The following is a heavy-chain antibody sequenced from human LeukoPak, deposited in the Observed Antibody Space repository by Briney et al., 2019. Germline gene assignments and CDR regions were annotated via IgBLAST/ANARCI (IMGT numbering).Heavy chain of an antibody. V-gene: IGHV1-69*04. D-gene: IGHD3-3*01. J-gene: IGHJ4*02. CDR2: IIPILGIA. CDR3: ARDREKKGTFGVVIMAIDY. Sequence: GASVKVSCKASGGTFSSYAISWVRQAPGQGLEWMGRIIPILGIANYAQKFQGRVTITADKSTSTAYMELGRLRSDDTAVYYCARDREKKGTFGVVIMAIDYWGQGTLVTVSS. CDR1: GGTFSSYA.